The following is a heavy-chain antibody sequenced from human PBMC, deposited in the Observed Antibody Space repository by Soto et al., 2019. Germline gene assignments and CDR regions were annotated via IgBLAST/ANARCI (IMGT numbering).Heavy chain of an antibody. CDR2: IIPIFGTA. CDR1: GGSFSSYA. Sequence: SVEVSCKXSGGSFSSYAISWVRQAPGQGLEWMGGIIPIFGTANYAQKFQGRVTITADKSTSTAYMELSSLRSEDTAVYYCARDRYYDFWSGDQDAFDIWGQGTMVTVSS. V-gene: IGHV1-69*06. CDR3: ARDRYYDFWSGDQDAFDI. J-gene: IGHJ3*02. D-gene: IGHD3-3*01.